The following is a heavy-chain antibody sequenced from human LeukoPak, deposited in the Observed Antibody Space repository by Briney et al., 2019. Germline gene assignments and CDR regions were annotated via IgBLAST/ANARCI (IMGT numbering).Heavy chain of an antibody. CDR1: GYTLTELS. D-gene: IGHD3-22*01. Sequence: ASVKVSCKVSGYTLTELSMHWVRQAPGKGLEWMGGFDPEDGETIYAQKFQGRVTMTEDTSTDTAYMELSSLRSEDTAVYYCATTSDNYYDSSGLFVFQHWGQGTLVTVSS. CDR2: FDPEDGET. V-gene: IGHV1-24*01. J-gene: IGHJ1*01. CDR3: ATTSDNYYDSSGLFVFQH.